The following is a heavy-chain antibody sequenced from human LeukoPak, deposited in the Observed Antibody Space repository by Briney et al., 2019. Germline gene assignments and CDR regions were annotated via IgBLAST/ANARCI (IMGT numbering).Heavy chain of an antibody. CDR1: GFTFSRYA. D-gene: IGHD6-19*01. CDR3: ARSRSGSVAGTSDY. V-gene: IGHV3-23*01. Sequence: GGALRLSCAASGFTFSRYAMSWVRQAPGKGLEWVSSVSTDGDTYYTDSVKGRFTISRYTSMNTLFLQMTSLRAEDTALYYCARSRSGSVAGTSDYRGQGTLVIVSS. CDR2: VSTDGDT. J-gene: IGHJ4*02.